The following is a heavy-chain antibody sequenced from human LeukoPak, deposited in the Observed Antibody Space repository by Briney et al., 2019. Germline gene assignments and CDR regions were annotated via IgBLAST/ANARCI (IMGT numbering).Heavy chain of an antibody. D-gene: IGHD6-6*01. CDR1: GYTFTGYY. CDR2: INPNSGGT. V-gene: IGHV1-2*06. CDR3: ARVVKDSSSSGYYYVDV. Sequence: ASVKVSCKASGYTFTGYYMHWVRQAPGQGLEWMGRINPNSGGTNYAQKFQGRVTMTRDTSISTAYMELSRLRSDDTAVYYCARVVKDSSSSGYYYVDVWGKGTTVTVSS. J-gene: IGHJ6*03.